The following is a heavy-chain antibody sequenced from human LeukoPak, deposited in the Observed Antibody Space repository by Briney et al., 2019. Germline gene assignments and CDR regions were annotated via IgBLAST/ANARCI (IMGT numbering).Heavy chain of an antibody. CDR3: ARVDSSGFDY. CDR1: GYSISSGYY. V-gene: IGHV4-38-2*01. CDR2: IYHSGST. Sequence: PSEALSLTCAVSGYSISSGYYWGWIRQPPGKGREWIGSIYHSGSTYYNPSLKSRVTISVDTSKNQFSLKLSSVTAADTAVYYCARVDSSGFDYWGQGTLVTVSS. D-gene: IGHD3-22*01. J-gene: IGHJ4*02.